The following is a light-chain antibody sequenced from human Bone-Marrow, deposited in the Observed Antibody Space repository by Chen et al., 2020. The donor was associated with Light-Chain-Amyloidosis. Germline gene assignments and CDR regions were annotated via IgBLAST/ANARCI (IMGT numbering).Light chain of an antibody. CDR2: RDT. Sequence: SYELPQPPSVSVSPGQTARITCSGDDLPTKYAYRYPQKPGQAPVLVIHRDTERPSGISERFSGSSSGTTATLTISGVQAEDEADYHCQSADSSGTYEVIFGGGTKLTVL. CDR3: QSADSSGTYEVI. J-gene: IGLJ2*01. CDR1: DLPTKY. V-gene: IGLV3-25*03.